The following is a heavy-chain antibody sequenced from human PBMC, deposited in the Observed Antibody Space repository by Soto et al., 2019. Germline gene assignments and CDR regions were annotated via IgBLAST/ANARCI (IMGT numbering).Heavy chain of an antibody. CDR3: ARGRIVVVPSSPAYYSYGMDV. Sequence: ASVKVSCKASGCPFTSYAMHWVRQAPGQRLEWMGWINAGNGNTKYSQKFQGRVTITRDTSASTAYMELSSMRSEDTAVYYCARGRIVVVPSSPAYYSYGMDVWGQGTTVTVSS. D-gene: IGHD2-2*01. V-gene: IGHV1-3*01. CDR1: GCPFTSYA. CDR2: INAGNGNT. J-gene: IGHJ6*02.